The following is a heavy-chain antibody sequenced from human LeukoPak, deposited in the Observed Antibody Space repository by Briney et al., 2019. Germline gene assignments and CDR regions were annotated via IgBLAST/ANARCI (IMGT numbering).Heavy chain of an antibody. CDR2: ISWDGGSI. Sequence: GRSLRLSCAASGFTFDDYAMHWGRQAPGKGLEWVSGISWDGGSIGYADSVKGRFTISRDNAKNSLYLQMNSLRAEDTALYYCAKGGVVVAAKDYYGMDVWGQGTTVTVSS. J-gene: IGHJ6*02. CDR3: AKGGVVVAAKDYYGMDV. D-gene: IGHD2-15*01. V-gene: IGHV3-9*01. CDR1: GFTFDDYA.